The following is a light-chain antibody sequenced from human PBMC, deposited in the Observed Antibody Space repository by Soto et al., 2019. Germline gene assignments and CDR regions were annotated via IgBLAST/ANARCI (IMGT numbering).Light chain of an antibody. CDR2: DAS. CDR3: QQRSNWPPSIT. V-gene: IGKV3-11*01. CDR1: QSVRKNC. Sequence: EIVLTQSPDTFSLSPGERATLSCRARQSVRKNCLAWYQQKPGQAPRLLIYDASNRATGTPARFSGSGSGTDFTLTISSLEPEDFAVYYCQQRSNWPPSITFGQGTRLEIK. J-gene: IGKJ5*01.